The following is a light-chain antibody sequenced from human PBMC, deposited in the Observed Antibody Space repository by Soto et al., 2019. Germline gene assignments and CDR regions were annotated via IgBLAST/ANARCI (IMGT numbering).Light chain of an antibody. V-gene: IGLV2-14*01. CDR3: SSFTTINTLL. Sequence: QSVLTQPASVSGSPGQSITISCTGSSSDVRDYNYVSWYQQHPGKAPKVLIYEVRNRPSGGSNRFSGSKSGNTASLTISGLQDEDEADYYCSSFTTINTLLFGGGTKPTVL. J-gene: IGLJ2*01. CDR2: EVR. CDR1: SSDVRDYNY.